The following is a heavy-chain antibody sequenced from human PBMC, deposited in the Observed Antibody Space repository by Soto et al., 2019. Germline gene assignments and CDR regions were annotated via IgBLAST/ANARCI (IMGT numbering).Heavy chain of an antibody. CDR1: GYTFTSYA. D-gene: IGHD1-26*01. CDR2: INAGNGNT. V-gene: IGHV1-3*01. Sequence: ASVKVSCKASGYTFTSYAMHWVRQAPGQRLEWMGWINAGNGNTKYSQKFRGRVTITRDTSASTAYMELSSLRSEDTAVYYCARDSPCLAGSYSPDYWGQGTLVTVAS. CDR3: ARDSPCLAGSYSPDY. J-gene: IGHJ4*02.